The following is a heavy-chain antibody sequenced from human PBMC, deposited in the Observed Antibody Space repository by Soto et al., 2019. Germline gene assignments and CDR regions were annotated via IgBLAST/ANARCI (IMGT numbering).Heavy chain of an antibody. CDR2: IYHSGST. Sequence: TLSLTCAVSSGSISSSNWWSWVRQPPGKGLEWIGEIYHSGSTNYNPSLKSRVTISVDKSKNQFSLKLSSVTAADTAVYYCARDQGLWFGYNWLDPWGQGTLVTVSS. D-gene: IGHD3-10*01. CDR1: SGSISSSNW. CDR3: ARDQGLWFGYNWLDP. V-gene: IGHV4-4*02. J-gene: IGHJ5*02.